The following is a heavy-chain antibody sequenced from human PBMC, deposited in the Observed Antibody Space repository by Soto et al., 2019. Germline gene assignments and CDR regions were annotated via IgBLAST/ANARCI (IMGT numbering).Heavy chain of an antibody. CDR3: VRGVLS. CDR2: IHHSGST. D-gene: IGHD3-10*01. V-gene: IGHV4-31*03. CDR1: GGSISSGGYY. Sequence: QVQLQESGPGLVKASQTLSLTCNVSGGSISSGGYYWTWIRQYPGKGLEWIGNIHHSGSTFYNPSLKSRVSISVDTSKNQVSLKLSSVTAADTAVYFCVRGVLSWGQGTLVTVSS. J-gene: IGHJ1*01.